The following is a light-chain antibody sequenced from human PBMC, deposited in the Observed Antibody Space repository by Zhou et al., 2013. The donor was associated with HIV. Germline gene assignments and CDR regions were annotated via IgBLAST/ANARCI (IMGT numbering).Light chain of an antibody. V-gene: IGKV2-24*01. CDR3: QQSYSTQYS. J-gene: IGKJ2*03. CDR1: QGLVHSDGDTY. Sequence: IVMTQTPLSSPVTLGQPASISCRSSQGLVHSDGDTYLNWLQQRPGQPPRLLIYKTSKRFSGVPDRFSGSGAGTDFTLTISSLQPEDFATYYCQQSYSTQYSFGQGTKLDIK. CDR2: KTS.